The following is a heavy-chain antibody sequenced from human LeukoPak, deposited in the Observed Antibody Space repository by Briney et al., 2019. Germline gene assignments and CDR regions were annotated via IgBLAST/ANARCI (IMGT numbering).Heavy chain of an antibody. CDR1: GFTVSSNY. Sequence: GGSLRLSCAASGFTVSSNYMSWVRQAPGKGLEWVAVISYDGSNKYYADSVKGRFTISRDNSKNTLYLQMNSLRAEDTAVYYCATNYPGGWGQGTLVTVSS. J-gene: IGHJ4*02. D-gene: IGHD5-24*01. CDR3: ATNYPGG. V-gene: IGHV3-30*03. CDR2: ISYDGSNK.